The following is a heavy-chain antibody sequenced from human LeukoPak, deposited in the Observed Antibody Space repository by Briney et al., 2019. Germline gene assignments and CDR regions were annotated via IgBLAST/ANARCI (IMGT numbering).Heavy chain of an antibody. CDR1: GFTFSDYY. CDR3: ARDRRYCSGGSCYQNWFDP. V-gene: IGHV3-11*01. J-gene: IGHJ5*02. D-gene: IGHD2-15*01. CDR2: ISSSGSTI. Sequence: PGGSLRLSCAASGFTFSDYYMSWIRQAPGKGLEWVSYISSSGSTIYYADSVKGRFTISRDNAKNSLYLQMNSLRAEDTAVYYCARDRRYCSGGSCYQNWFDPWGQGTLVTASS.